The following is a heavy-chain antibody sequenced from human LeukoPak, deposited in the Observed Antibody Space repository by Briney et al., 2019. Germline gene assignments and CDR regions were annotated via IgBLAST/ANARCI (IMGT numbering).Heavy chain of an antibody. CDR2: ISAYNGNT. V-gene: IGHV1-18*01. CDR1: GYTFTSYG. CDR3: AREGSPGGQFPRYYYYYMDV. J-gene: IGHJ6*03. D-gene: IGHD3-16*01. Sequence: ASVKVSCKASGYTFTSYGISWVRQAPGQGLEWMGWISAYNGNTNYAQKLQGRVTMTTDTSTSTAYMELRSLRSDDTAAYYCAREGSPGGQFPRYYYYYMDVWGKGTTVTISS.